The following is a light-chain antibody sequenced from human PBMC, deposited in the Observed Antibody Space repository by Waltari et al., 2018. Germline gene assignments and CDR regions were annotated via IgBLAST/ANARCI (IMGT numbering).Light chain of an antibody. CDR3: QQGYNTPWT. CDR1: QGISSW. Sequence: DIQMAQSQSSLSASVGDKVTITCRASQGISSWLAWYQQKPGKAPKHLIYAASRLQSGVPSRFSGSGSGTDYTLTISSLQPEEFTTYYCQQGYNTPWTFGQGTKVEIK. V-gene: IGKV1-12*01. CDR2: AAS. J-gene: IGKJ1*01.